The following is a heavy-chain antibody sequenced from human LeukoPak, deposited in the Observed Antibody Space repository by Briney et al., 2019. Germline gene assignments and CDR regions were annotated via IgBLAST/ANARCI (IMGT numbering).Heavy chain of an antibody. D-gene: IGHD4-17*01. CDR3: ARETPDYGDYRGAYYFDY. V-gene: IGHV3-48*01. CDR2: ISSSSSTI. CDR1: GFTFSSYS. J-gene: IGHJ4*02. Sequence: GGSLRLSCAASGFTFSSYSMNWVRQAPGKGLEWVSYISSSSSTIYYAGSVKGRFTISRDNAKNSLYLQMNSLRAEDTAVYYCARETPDYGDYRGAYYFDYWGQGTLVTVSS.